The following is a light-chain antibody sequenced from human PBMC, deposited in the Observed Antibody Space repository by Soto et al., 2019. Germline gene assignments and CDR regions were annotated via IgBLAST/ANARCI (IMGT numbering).Light chain of an antibody. V-gene: IGKV3-15*01. J-gene: IGKJ4*01. CDR3: QQYNNWPLT. Sequence: EIVMTQSPATLSVSPGERATLSCRASHHVSSYLAWYQQKPGQAPRLLIYGTSTRATGIPARFSGSGSGTEFTLTISSLQSEDFAVYYCQQYNNWPLTFGAGTKVEIK. CDR2: GTS. CDR1: HHVSSY.